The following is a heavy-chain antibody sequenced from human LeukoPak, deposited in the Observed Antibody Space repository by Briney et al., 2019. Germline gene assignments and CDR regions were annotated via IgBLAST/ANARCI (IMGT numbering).Heavy chain of an antibody. D-gene: IGHD3-10*01. Sequence: GGSVRLSCAASGFTFSSYAMRGVRQAPGKGLEGVSAISRIGGSPYYAHSVKGRIPISSDNSKNTLYLQMKSLRAEDHAGYYCAKLNTPWFRGVIGFWGQRTLVTVSS. V-gene: IGHV3-23*01. CDR2: ISRIGGSP. CDR1: GFTFSSYA. J-gene: IGHJ4*02. CDR3: AKLNTPWFRGVIGF.